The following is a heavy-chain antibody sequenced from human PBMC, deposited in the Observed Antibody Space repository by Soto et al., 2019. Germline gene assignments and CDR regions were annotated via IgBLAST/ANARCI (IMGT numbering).Heavy chain of an antibody. J-gene: IGHJ5*02. CDR1: GFTFSSYA. D-gene: IGHD6-6*01. CDR2: ISGSGGST. Sequence: GGSLRLSCAASGFTFSSYAMSWVRQAPGKGLEWVSAISGSGGSTYYADSVKGRFTISRDNSKNTPYLQMNSLRAEDTAVYYCAKDWPQTDSSIAARNWFDPWGQGTLVTVSS. CDR3: AKDWPQTDSSIAARNWFDP. V-gene: IGHV3-23*01.